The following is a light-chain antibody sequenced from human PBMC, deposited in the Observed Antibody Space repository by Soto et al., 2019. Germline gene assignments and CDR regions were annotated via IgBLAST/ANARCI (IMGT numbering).Light chain of an antibody. Sequence: QSVLTQVASVSGSPGQSITISCTGTSGDVGGHDYVSWYQQYPGKAPKLMIYNVNYRPSGVSNRFSGSKSGNTASLTISGLXXXXEANYYCSSYTNTNTVVFGGGTKLT. CDR1: SGDVGGHDY. CDR2: NVN. J-gene: IGLJ2*01. CDR3: SSYTNTNTVV. V-gene: IGLV2-14*03.